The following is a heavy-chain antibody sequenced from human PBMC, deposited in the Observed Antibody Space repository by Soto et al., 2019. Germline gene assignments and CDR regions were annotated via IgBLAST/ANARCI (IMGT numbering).Heavy chain of an antibody. J-gene: IGHJ4*02. CDR3: ARADSDYYDSSGYYYY. CDR2: INHSGST. V-gene: IGHV4-34*01. CDR1: GGSFSGYY. Sequence: SETLSLTCAVYGGSFSGYYWSWIRQPPGKGLEWIGEINHSGSTNYNPSLKSRVTISVDTSKNQFSLKLSSVTAADTAVYYCARADSDYYDSSGYYYYWGQGTLVTVSS. D-gene: IGHD3-22*01.